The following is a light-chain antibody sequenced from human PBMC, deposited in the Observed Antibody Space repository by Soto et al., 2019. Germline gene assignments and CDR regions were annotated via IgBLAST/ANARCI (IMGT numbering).Light chain of an antibody. Sequence: VLTQSPATLSLSPGESATLSCRASQNVGNNLAWYQQKSGQAPRLLIYAASDRATGVPARFSGRMSGTDFTLTISSLEPEDFATYFCQQRSRWPRGTFGRGPKLE. CDR1: QNVGNN. J-gene: IGKJ2*02. CDR2: AAS. CDR3: QQRSRWPRGT. V-gene: IGKV3-11*01.